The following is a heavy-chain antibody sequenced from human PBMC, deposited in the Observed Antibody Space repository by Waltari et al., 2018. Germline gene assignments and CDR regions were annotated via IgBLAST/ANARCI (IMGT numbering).Heavy chain of an antibody. V-gene: IGHV4-59*01. CDR3: AREPAPITNTGPKTVYVYYGMDV. Sequence: QVHLQESGPGLVKPSETLSLTCNVSGGSITGYYWTWIRQFPGKGLEWIGYIYHSGSLSYSGSANYNPSLRSRVTISVDMAKMQFSLKLISATAADTAIYYCAREPAPITNTGPKTVYVYYGMDVWGQGTTVTVSS. D-gene: IGHD1-20*01. CDR2: IYHSGSLSYSGSA. CDR1: GGSITGYY. J-gene: IGHJ6*02.